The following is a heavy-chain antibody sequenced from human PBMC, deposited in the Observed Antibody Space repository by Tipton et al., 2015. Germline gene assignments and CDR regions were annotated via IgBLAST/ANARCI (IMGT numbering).Heavy chain of an antibody. Sequence: SLRLSCAASGFSFSNYAMSWVRQAPGKGLEWVSHIGDTGGVTFYADSVKGRFHIYTDNSKNTLYLQMTSLRADDTAVYYCAKDEAATTPGFFDYWGQGTLVTVSP. CDR2: IGDTGGVT. J-gene: IGHJ4*02. V-gene: IGHV3-23*01. CDR1: GFSFSNYA. D-gene: IGHD1-1*01. CDR3: AKDEAATTPGFFDY.